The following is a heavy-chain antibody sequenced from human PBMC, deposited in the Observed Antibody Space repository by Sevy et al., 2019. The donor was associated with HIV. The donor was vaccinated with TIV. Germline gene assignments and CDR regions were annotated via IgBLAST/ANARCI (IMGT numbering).Heavy chain of an antibody. Sequence: GGSLRLSCAASGFTFSTYAMHWVRQAPGKGLEWVAVISYDGSNEYYADSVKGRFSISRDNSKNTLYLQMNSLRLEDTAVSRCARDAFRGILPDVSRFDSWGQGALVTVSS. CDR3: ARDAFRGILPDVSRFDS. CDR2: ISYDGSNE. CDR1: GFTFSTYA. V-gene: IGHV3-30-3*01. D-gene: IGHD3-10*01. J-gene: IGHJ4*02.